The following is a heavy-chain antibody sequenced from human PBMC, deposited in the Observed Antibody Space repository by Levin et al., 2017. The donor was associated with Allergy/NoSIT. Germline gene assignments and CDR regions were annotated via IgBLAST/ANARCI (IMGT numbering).Heavy chain of an antibody. CDR1: GGSISSSSYY. J-gene: IGHJ3*02. CDR2: IYYSGST. V-gene: IGHV4-39*07. CDR3: ARRYYDSSGFDAFDI. D-gene: IGHD3-22*01. Sequence: SETLSLTCTVSGGSISSSSYYWGWIRQPPGTGLEWIGSIYYSGSTYYNPSLKSRVTISVDTSKNQFSLKLSSVTAADTAVYYCARRYYDSSGFDAFDIWGQGTMVTVSS.